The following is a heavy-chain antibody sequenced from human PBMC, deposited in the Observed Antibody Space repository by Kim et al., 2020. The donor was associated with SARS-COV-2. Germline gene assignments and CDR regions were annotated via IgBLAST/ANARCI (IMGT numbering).Heavy chain of an antibody. D-gene: IGHD1-26*01. CDR2: ISYDGSNK. J-gene: IGHJ6*02. Sequence: GGSLRLSCAASGFTFSSYAIHWVRQAPGKGLEWVAVISYDGSNKYYADSVKGRFTISRDNSKNTLYPQMNSLRAEDTAVYYCARSYGGSYYYGMDVWGQGTTVTVSS. CDR3: ARSYGGSYYYGMDV. CDR1: GFTFSSYA. V-gene: IGHV3-30*04.